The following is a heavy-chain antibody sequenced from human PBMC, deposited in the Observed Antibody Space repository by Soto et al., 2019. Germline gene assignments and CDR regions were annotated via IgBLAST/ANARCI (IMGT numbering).Heavy chain of an antibody. J-gene: IGHJ4*02. CDR1: GFTVSGTY. CDR2: IYTGGKT. Sequence: GGSLRLSCAASGFTVSGTYMNWVRQAPGKGLEWVSVIYTGGKTYYADSVKGRFTISRDNSKNTVYLQMITLRAEDTAVYYCARSSSGSSDCHTCFFDSWGQGTLVTVSS. V-gene: IGHV3-53*01. CDR3: ARSSSGSSDCHTCFFDS. D-gene: IGHD2-21*02.